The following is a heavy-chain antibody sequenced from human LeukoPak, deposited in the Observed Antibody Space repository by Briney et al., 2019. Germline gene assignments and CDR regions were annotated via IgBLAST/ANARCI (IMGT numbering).Heavy chain of an antibody. CDR3: TTTYYYDSSGYYLSQDFDY. CDR2: IKSKTDGGTT. D-gene: IGHD3-22*01. J-gene: IGHJ4*02. CDR1: GFTFSNAW. Sequence: GGSLRLSCAASGFTFSNAWMSWVRQAPGKGLEWVGRIKSKTDGGTTDYAAPVKGRFTISRDDSKNTLYLQMNSLKTEDTAVYYCTTTYYYDSSGYYLSQDFDYWGQGTLVTVSS. V-gene: IGHV3-15*01.